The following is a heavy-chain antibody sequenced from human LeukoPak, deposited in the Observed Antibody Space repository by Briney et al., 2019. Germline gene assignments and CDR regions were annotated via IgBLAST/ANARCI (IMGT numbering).Heavy chain of an antibody. CDR1: GFTFSSYA. CDR3: AKALGWLQFILDY. J-gene: IGHJ4*02. Sequence: GALRLSCAASGFTFSSYAMSWVRQAPGKGLEWVSAISGSGGSTYYADSVKGRFTISRDNSKNTLCLQMNSLRAEDTAVYYCAKALGWLQFILDYWGQGTLVTVSS. D-gene: IGHD5-24*01. CDR2: ISGSGGST. V-gene: IGHV3-23*01.